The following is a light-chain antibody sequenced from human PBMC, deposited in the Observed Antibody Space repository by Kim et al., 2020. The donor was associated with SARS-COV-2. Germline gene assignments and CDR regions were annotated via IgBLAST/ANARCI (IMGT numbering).Light chain of an antibody. CDR1: QSISSY. J-gene: IGKJ1*01. Sequence: DIQMTQSPSSLSASVGDRVTITCRASQSISSYLNWYQQRPGKAPKLLVYAASSLESGVPSRFSGSGSGTDFTLTISSLQPEDSATYFCQQSYGTAQMFGQGTKVDIK. CDR3: QQSYGTAQM. V-gene: IGKV1-39*01. CDR2: AAS.